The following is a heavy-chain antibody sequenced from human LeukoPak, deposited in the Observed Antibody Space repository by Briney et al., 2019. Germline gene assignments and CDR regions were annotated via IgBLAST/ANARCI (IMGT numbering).Heavy chain of an antibody. CDR3: TTGYGDLEIYGN. J-gene: IGHJ4*02. Sequence: ASVRLSCTASASSFPTFSFPWVRQAPGQGLEWMGGISVASGDTFYAQKVQGRVSMTTDTITGTLYMELTGLTSDDTAVYYCTTGYGDLEIYGNWGQGTLVIAPS. CDR1: ASSFPTFS. V-gene: IGHV1-18*01. D-gene: IGHD4-17*01. CDR2: ISVASGDT.